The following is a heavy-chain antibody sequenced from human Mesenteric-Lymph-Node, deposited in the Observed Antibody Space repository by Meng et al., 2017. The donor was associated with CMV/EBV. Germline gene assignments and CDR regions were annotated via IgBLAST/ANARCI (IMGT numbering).Heavy chain of an antibody. CDR2: INHSGNT. Sequence: GSLRLSCAVYGESFSGYYWSWIRQPPGRGLEWIGEINHSGNTNYNPSLESRVTISADTSKNQFSLNLNSVTAADTAVYYCAREKDGQSYWGQGTLVTVSS. J-gene: IGHJ4*02. CDR1: GESFSGYY. CDR3: AREKDGQSY. V-gene: IGHV4-34*01.